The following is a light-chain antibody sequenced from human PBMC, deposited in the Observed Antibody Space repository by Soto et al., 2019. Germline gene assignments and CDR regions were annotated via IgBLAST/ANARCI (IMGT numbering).Light chain of an antibody. CDR2: DAS. CDR1: QRVSSNF. J-gene: IGKJ1*01. Sequence: EIVMTQSPATLSVSPGERATLSCRASQRVSSNFLAWYQQKPGQAPRLLIYDASNRATGIPDRFSGSGSGTDFTLTISRLEPEDFAVYYCQQFGSSPRTFGQGTKVDIK. CDR3: QQFGSSPRT. V-gene: IGKV3-20*01.